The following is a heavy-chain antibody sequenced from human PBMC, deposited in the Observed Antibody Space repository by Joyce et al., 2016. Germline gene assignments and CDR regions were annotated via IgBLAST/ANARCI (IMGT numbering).Heavy chain of an antibody. J-gene: IGHJ4*02. CDR1: GFTFSNYG. CDR2: RSYDGINK. CDR3: ARALGWDSNSCHDY. Sequence: QVQLVESGGGVVQPGRSLRLSCAASGFTFSNYGMHWVRQAPGKGLEWVAVRSYDGINKYDVDSVKGRFTISRDNSKNTLYLQMNSLRPEDTAVYYCARALGWDSNSCHDYWGQGTLVTVSS. D-gene: IGHD6-13*01. V-gene: IGHV3-30*03.